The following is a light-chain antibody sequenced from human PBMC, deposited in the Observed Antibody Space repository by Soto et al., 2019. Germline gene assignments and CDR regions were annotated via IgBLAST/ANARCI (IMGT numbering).Light chain of an antibody. CDR1: SRDIGAYDY. V-gene: IGLV2-14*03. J-gene: IGLJ3*02. Sequence: QSALTQPASVSGSPGQSITISCAGTSRDIGAYDYVSWYRQHPGKAPEVIIHDVVNRPSGVSNRISAAKSGNAASLTISGLQAEDEADDYCSSFTTTNGHWVFGGGTKVTVL. CDR3: SSFTTTNGHWV. CDR2: DVV.